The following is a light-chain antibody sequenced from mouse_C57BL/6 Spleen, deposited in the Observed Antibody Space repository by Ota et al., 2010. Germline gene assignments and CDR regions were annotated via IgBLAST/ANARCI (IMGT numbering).Light chain of an antibody. Sequence: MTQSPSPSTVVQARRRKVTMSCKSSQSLLNMEIKEHLTWYQQKPGQPPKLLIYWASTRESGVPDRFTGSGSGTDFTLTISSVQAEDLAVYYCQNDYSYPPTFGAGTKLELK. V-gene: IGKV8-19*01. J-gene: IGKJ5*01. CDR1: QSLLNMEIKEH. CDR3: QNDYSYPPT. CDR2: WAS.